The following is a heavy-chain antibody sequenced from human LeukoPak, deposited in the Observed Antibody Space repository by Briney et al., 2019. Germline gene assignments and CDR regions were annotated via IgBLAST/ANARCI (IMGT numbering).Heavy chain of an antibody. D-gene: IGHD2-2*01. CDR1: GYTFTRHA. CDR3: ARDGYEYCSSTSCLDY. Sequence: GASVTVSCTPSGYTFTRHAINWVRQVPGQGFEWMGWISADTGNPTYAQGFAGRFVFSLDTSVGTANLQISSLKPEDTAVYHCARDGYEYCSSTSCLDYWGQGTLVTVSS. CDR2: ISADTGNP. J-gene: IGHJ4*02. V-gene: IGHV7-4-1*02.